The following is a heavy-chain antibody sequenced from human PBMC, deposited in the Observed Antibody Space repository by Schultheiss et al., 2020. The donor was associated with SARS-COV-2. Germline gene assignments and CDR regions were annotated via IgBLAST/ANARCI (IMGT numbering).Heavy chain of an antibody. Sequence: SGPTLVKPTQTLTLTCTFSGFSLSTSGMCVSWIRQPPGKALEWLALIDWDDDKYYSTSLKTRLTISKDTSKNQVVLTMTNMDPVDTATYYCARMAEGLGYYYYYGMDVWGQGTTVTVSS. CDR2: IDWDDDK. D-gene: IGHD3-16*01. CDR1: GFSLSTSGMC. CDR3: ARMAEGLGYYYYYGMDV. J-gene: IGHJ6*02. V-gene: IGHV2-70*01.